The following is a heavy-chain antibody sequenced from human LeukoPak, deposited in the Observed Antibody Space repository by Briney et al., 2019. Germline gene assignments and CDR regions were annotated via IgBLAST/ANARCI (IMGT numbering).Heavy chain of an antibody. V-gene: IGHV4-4*07. CDR1: GGSISTYY. D-gene: IGHD1-7*01. CDR2: ISTSGSA. Sequence: PSETLSLTCTVSGGSISTYYWSWIRQPAGEGLEWIGRISTSGSANYNPSLKSRVTMSVGTSKNQFSLTLNSVTAADTGVYFCARVSRGWNYVDLWGQGTLV. J-gene: IGHJ4*02. CDR3: ARVSRGWNYVDL.